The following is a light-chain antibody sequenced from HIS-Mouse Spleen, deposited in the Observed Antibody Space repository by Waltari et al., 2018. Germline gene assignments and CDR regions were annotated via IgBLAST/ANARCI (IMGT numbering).Light chain of an antibody. J-gene: IGKJ4*01. CDR3: QQYGSSSALT. V-gene: IGKV3-20*01. Sequence: EIVLTQSPGTLSLSPGERATLSCRASQSVSSSYLAWYQQKPGQAPRLLIYGASSRATGIPDRFRGSGSGTDFTLTISRLEPEDFAVYYCQQYGSSSALTFGGGTKVEIK. CDR1: QSVSSSY. CDR2: GAS.